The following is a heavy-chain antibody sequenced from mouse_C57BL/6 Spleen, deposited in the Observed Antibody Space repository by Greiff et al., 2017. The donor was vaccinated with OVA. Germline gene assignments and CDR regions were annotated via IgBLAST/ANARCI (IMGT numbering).Heavy chain of an antibody. J-gene: IGHJ2*01. V-gene: IGHV5-4*01. CDR2: ISDGGSYT. CDR3: AREAYYYGSEEYYFDY. Sequence: EVKVVESGGGLVKPGGSLKLSCAASGFTFSSYAMSWVRQTPEKRLEWVATISDGGSYTYYPDNVKGRFTISRDNAKNNLYLQMSHLKSEDTAMYYCAREAYYYGSEEYYFDYWGQGTTLTVSS. D-gene: IGHD1-1*01. CDR1: GFTFSSYA.